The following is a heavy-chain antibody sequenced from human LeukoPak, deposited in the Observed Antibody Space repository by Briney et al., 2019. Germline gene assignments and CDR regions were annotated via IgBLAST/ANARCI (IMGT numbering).Heavy chain of an antibody. J-gene: IGHJ4*02. CDR1: GGSFSGYY. CDR2: INHSGST. D-gene: IGHD3-22*01. Sequence: SETLSLTCAVYGGSFSGYYWSWIRQPPGKGLEWIGEINHSGSTNYNPSLKSRVTISVDTSKNQFSLKLSSVTAADTAVYYCARALGADSSGYRSHYFDYWGQGTLVTVSS. CDR3: ARALGADSSGYRSHYFDY. V-gene: IGHV4-34*01.